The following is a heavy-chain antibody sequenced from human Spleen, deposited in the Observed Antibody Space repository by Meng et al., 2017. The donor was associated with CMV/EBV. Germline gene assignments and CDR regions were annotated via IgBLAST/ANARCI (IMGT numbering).Heavy chain of an antibody. CDR3: CFGFLELLFYYYYGMDV. D-gene: IGHD3-3*01. CDR1: GFTFGDYA. J-gene: IGHJ6*02. Sequence: GESLKISCTASGFTFGDYAMSWVRQAPGKGLEWVGFIRSKAYGGTIEYAASVKGRFTISRDDSKSIAYLQMNSLKTEDTAVYYCCFGFLELLFYYYYGMDVWAKGPRSPSP. V-gene: IGHV3-49*04. CDR2: IRSKAYGGTI.